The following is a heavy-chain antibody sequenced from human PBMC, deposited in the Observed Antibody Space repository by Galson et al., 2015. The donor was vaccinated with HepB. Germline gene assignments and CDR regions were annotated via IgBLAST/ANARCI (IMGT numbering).Heavy chain of an antibody. CDR2: LRMFISYL. D-gene: IGHD1-7*01. Sequence: YLRLACAVSGLSLRDYTMSLVRQAPGKGLEWVASLRMFISYLYYDNYVKMRLTATLEHTNSSLYLQMNSLRAEDTAVYYCVRFAGELLDYWGQGTLVTVSS. CDR1: GLSLRDYT. J-gene: IGHJ4*02. V-gene: IGHV3-21*01. CDR3: VRFAGELLDY.